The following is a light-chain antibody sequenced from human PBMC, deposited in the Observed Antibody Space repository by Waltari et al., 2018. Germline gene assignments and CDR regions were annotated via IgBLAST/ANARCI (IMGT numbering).Light chain of an antibody. CDR2: AVN. CDR3: CSYAGTPRVV. Sequence: QSALTQPASVSGSPGQSTTISCTGTNNDFGSYNLVSGYQQHPGKAPKVTIFAVNKRPSGVSNRFSGPKSGNTASLTVSGLHPEDEADYYCCSYAGTPRVVFGGGTKLTVL. CDR1: NNDFGSYNL. J-gene: IGLJ2*01. V-gene: IGLV2-23*02.